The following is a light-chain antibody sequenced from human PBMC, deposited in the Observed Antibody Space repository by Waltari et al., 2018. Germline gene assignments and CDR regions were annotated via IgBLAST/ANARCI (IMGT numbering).Light chain of an antibody. CDR1: QSIGKY. Sequence: EIVLTQSPGTLSLSPGERATLTCRASQSIGKYLVWYQQKPGQAPRLLIYAASSRATGVPDRFSGSGSGTDLSLTISRLEPEDFAVYYCQNHERLPATFGQGTKVEIK. CDR2: AAS. V-gene: IGKV3-20*01. J-gene: IGKJ1*01. CDR3: QNHERLPAT.